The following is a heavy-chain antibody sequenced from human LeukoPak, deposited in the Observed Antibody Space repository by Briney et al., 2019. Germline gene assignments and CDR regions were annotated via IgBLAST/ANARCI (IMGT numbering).Heavy chain of an antibody. CDR1: GFTFSSYS. V-gene: IGHV3-21*01. CDR2: ISSSSSYI. CDR3: ARRGLWFGELLASYDY. D-gene: IGHD3-10*01. J-gene: IGHJ4*02. Sequence: GGSLRLSCAASGFTFSSYSMNWVRQAPGKGLEWVSSISSSSSYIYYADSVKGRFTISRDNAKNSLYLQMNSLRAKDTAVYYCARRGLWFGELLASYDYWGQGTLVTVSS.